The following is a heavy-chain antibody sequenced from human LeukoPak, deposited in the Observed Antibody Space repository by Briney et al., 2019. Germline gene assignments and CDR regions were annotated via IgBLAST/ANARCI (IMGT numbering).Heavy chain of an antibody. Sequence: PSETLSLTCTVSGGSISSYYWSWIRQPPGKGLEWIGYIYYSGSTNYNPSLKSRVTISVDTSKNQFSLKLSSVTAADTAVYYCAARAGLYGSGSYHYYYGMDVWGKGTTVTVSS. CDR3: AARAGLYGSGSYHYYYGMDV. CDR2: IYYSGST. J-gene: IGHJ6*04. D-gene: IGHD3-10*01. CDR1: GGSISSYY. V-gene: IGHV4-59*12.